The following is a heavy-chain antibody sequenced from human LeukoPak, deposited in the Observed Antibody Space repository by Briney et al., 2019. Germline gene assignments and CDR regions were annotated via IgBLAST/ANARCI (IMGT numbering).Heavy chain of an antibody. CDR2: IYSGGRT. V-gene: IGHV3-53*01. CDR3: ARGLSTVATYFDY. D-gene: IGHD4-17*01. Sequence: GGSPRLSCAASGFTVSSNYMTWVRQAPGQGLEWVSVIYSGGRTYYADSVKGRFTISRDNSKNTLYLQMNSLRAEDTAVCYCARGLSTVATYFDYWGQGPLVTVSS. J-gene: IGHJ4*02. CDR1: GFTVSSNY.